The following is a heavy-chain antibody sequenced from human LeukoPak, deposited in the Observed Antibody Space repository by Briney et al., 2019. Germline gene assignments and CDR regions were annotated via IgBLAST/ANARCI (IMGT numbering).Heavy chain of an antibody. J-gene: IGHJ4*02. CDR3: TASNLLLWFGELLPPDY. CDR1: GFTFSSYG. CDR2: IKSKTDGGTT. Sequence: GGSLRLSCAASGFTFSSYGMHWVRQAPGKGLEWVGRIKSKTDGGTTDYAAPVKGRFTISRDDSKNTLYLQMNSLKTEDTAVYYCTASNLLLWFGELLPPDYWGQGTLVTVSS. V-gene: IGHV3-15*01. D-gene: IGHD3-10*01.